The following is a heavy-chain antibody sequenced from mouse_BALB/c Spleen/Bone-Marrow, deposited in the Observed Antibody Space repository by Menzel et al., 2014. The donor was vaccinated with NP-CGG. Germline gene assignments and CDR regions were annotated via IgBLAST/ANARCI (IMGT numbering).Heavy chain of an antibody. V-gene: IGHV7-3*02. D-gene: IGHD2-3*01. J-gene: IGHJ2*01. Sequence: EVKLMESGGGLVQPGGSLRLSCATSGFTFTDYYTNWVRQPPGKALEWLGFIRNKANGYTTEYSASVKGRFTISRDISQSILYLQMNTLRAEDSATYYCARDMGGLLFDYWGQGTTLTVSS. CDR3: ARDMGGLLFDY. CDR2: IRNKANGYTT. CDR1: GFTFTDYY.